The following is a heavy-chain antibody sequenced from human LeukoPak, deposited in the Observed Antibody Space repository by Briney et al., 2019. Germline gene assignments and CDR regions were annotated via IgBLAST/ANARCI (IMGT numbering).Heavy chain of an antibody. J-gene: IGHJ4*02. CDR1: GGSISGYY. CDR2: LYPSGST. D-gene: IGHD6-19*01. Sequence: SETLSLTCTVSGGSISGYYWSWIRQTAGKGLEWIGRLYPSGSTNYNPSLKSRVTMSVDTSRNQFSLKLTSVTAADTAVYYCARVGMAVAESFFDYWGQGTLVTVSS. CDR3: ARVGMAVAESFFDY. V-gene: IGHV4-4*07.